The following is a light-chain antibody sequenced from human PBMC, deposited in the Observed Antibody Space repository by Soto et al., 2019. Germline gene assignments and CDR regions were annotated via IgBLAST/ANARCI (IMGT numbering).Light chain of an antibody. J-gene: IGKJ5*01. CDR2: GAS. CDR1: QSVSSNL. Sequence: ETVLTQSPGTLSLSPGERATLSCRASQSVSSNLLAWYQEKPGQAPRLLIFGASRRATGIPDRFSGSGSGTDFTLTISRLEPEDFALYYCQQYGSSAPITFGHGTRLEIK. V-gene: IGKV3-20*01. CDR3: QQYGSSAPIT.